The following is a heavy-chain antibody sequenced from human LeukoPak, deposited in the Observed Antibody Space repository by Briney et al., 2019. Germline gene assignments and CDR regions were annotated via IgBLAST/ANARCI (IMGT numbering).Heavy chain of an antibody. CDR2: IYYSGST. CDR1: GGSIGSYY. J-gene: IGHJ5*02. D-gene: IGHD1-26*01. CDR3: ARDLLGGGSEGNWFDP. V-gene: IGHV4-59*12. Sequence: SETLSLTCTVSGGSIGSYYWSWIRQPPGKGLEWIGYIYYSGSTNYNPSLKSRVTISVDRSKNQFSLKLSSVTAADTAVYYCARDLLGGGSEGNWFDPWGQGTLVTVSS.